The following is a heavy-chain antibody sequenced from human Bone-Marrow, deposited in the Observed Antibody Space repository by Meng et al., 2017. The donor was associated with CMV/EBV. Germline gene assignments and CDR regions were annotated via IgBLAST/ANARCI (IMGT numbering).Heavy chain of an antibody. CDR2: ITGSGGST. Sequence: GESLKISCAASGFTFRSSAMSWVRQAPGKGLEWVSAITGSGGSTYHADSVKGRFTISRDNSKNTLYLQLNSLRAEDTAVYYCARGISHLLLLDYWGQGTLVTVSS. CDR1: GFTFRSSA. J-gene: IGHJ4*02. V-gene: IGHV3-23*01. D-gene: IGHD2-2*01. CDR3: ARGISHLLLLDY.